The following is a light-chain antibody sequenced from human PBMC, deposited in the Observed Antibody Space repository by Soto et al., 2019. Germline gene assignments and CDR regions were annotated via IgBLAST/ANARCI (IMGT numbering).Light chain of an antibody. J-gene: IGLJ3*02. CDR3: SSYAGSNNPWV. V-gene: IGLV2-8*01. CDR2: EVT. CDR1: SSDVGAYNY. Sequence: QSALTQPPSASGSPGQSVTISCTGTSSDVGAYNYVCWYQQHPGKAPKLIISEVTKRPSGVPDRFSDSKSGNTASLTVTGLQAEDEADYYCSSYAGSNNPWVFGGGTQLTVL.